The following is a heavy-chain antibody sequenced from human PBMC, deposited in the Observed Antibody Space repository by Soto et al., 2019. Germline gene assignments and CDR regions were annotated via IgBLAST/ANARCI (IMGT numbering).Heavy chain of an antibody. CDR1: GFTFSSYW. CDR3: ARWSAFQEYYFDY. V-gene: IGHV3-7*04. Sequence: GSLRLSCAASGFTFSSYWMSWVRQAPGKGLEWVANIKQDGSEKYYVDSVKGRFTISRDNAKNSLYLQMNSLRAEDTAVYYCARWSAFQEYYFDYWGQGTLVTVSS. J-gene: IGHJ4*02. CDR2: IKQDGSEK. D-gene: IGHD3-3*01.